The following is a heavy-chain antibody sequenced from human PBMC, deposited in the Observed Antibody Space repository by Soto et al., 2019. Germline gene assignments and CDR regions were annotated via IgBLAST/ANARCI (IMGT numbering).Heavy chain of an antibody. J-gene: IGHJ4*02. CDR3: ARRVGATHFDS. D-gene: IGHD1-26*01. CDR2: IYYSGGT. V-gene: IGHV4-59*01. CDR1: GDSMTSYY. Sequence: QLQLRESGPGLVKPTETLSLTCSVSGDSMTSYYWTWIRQPPGKGLEWIGDIYYSGGTKYNPSLKTRLTISVDTASKQFSLRLSSVTAADTAVYYCARRVGATHFDSWCQGILVTVSS.